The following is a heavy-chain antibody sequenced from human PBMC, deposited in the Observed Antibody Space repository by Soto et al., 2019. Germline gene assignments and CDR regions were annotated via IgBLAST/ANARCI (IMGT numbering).Heavy chain of an antibody. J-gene: IGHJ4*02. Sequence: QVQLVQSGAEVKKPGSSVKVSCKASGGTFSSYAITWVRQAPGQGLEWMGGIIPIFDTANYAQKFQGRVTITADESTSKAYIEVTSLSSEETAVYYCPGDRIYSSSWPFFEYRGQGNLVTVSS. CDR1: GGTFSSYA. CDR2: IIPIFDTA. V-gene: IGHV1-69*01. D-gene: IGHD6-13*01. CDR3: PGDRIYSSSWPFFEY.